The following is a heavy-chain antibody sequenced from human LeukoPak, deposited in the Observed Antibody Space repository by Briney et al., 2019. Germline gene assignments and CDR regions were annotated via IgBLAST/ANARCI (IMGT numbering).Heavy chain of an antibody. CDR1: GFTFSDYY. CDR3: ARPYSSGWYGNSLNWFDP. Sequence: GGSLRLSCAASGFTFSDYYMSWIRQAPGKGLEWVSYISSSGSTIYYADSVKGRFTISRDNAKNSLYLQMNSLTAEDTAMYYCARPYSSGWYGNSLNWFDPWGQGTLVTVSS. D-gene: IGHD6-19*01. J-gene: IGHJ5*02. V-gene: IGHV3-11*01. CDR2: ISSSGSTI.